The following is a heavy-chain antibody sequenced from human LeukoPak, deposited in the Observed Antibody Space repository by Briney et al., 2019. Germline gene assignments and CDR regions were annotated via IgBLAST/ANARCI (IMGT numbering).Heavy chain of an antibody. Sequence: GGSLRLSCAASGFIFSNYVMNWVRQAPGKGLEWVSRISGDGTSTHYADSVKGRFTIPRDNSKNTLYLQMNSLRGEDTAIYYCAKLDYGDYAPFDYWGQGTLVTVSS. V-gene: IGHV3-23*01. D-gene: IGHD4-17*01. J-gene: IGHJ4*02. CDR3: AKLDYGDYAPFDY. CDR1: GFIFSNYV. CDR2: ISGDGTST.